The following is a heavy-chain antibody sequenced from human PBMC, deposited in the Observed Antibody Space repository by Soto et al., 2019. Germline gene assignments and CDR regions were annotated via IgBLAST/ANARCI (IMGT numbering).Heavy chain of an antibody. J-gene: IGHJ4*02. CDR1: GGSVSSGSYY. D-gene: IGHD6-13*01. CDR3: ARDLPSSSWYYFDY. Sequence: SETLSLTCTVSGGSVSSGSYYWSWIRQPPGKGLEWIGYIYYSGSTNYNPSLKSRVTISVDTSKNQFSLKLSSVTAADTAVYYCARDLPSSSWYYFDYWGQGTRVTVSS. CDR2: IYYSGST. V-gene: IGHV4-61*01.